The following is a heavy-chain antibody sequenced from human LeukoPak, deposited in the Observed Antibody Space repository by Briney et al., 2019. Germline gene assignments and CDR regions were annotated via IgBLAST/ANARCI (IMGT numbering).Heavy chain of an antibody. D-gene: IGHD6-13*01. V-gene: IGHV1-69*05. J-gene: IGHJ4*02. CDR1: GGTFSSYA. CDR3: VLSGYSSSSIDY. Sequence: RASVKVSCKASGGTFSSYAISWVRQAPGQGLEWMGGIIPIFGTANYAQKFQGRVTITTDESTSTAYMELSSLRSEDTAVYYCVLSGYSSSSIDYWGQGTLVTVSS. CDR2: IIPIFGTA.